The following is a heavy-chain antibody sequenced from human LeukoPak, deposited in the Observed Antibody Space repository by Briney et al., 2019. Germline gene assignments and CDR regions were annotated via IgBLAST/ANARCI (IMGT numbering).Heavy chain of an antibody. CDR3: ARGRAVGAHNWFDP. V-gene: IGHV4-34*01. CDR1: GGSFSGYY. CDR2: INHSGST. J-gene: IGHJ5*02. D-gene: IGHD1-26*01. Sequence: SGTLSLTCAVYGGSFSGYYWSCIRQPPGKGLEWSGEINHSGSTNYNPSLKSRVTISAATSKNQFSLKLSSVTAADTAVYYCARGRAVGAHNWFDPWGQGTLVTVSS.